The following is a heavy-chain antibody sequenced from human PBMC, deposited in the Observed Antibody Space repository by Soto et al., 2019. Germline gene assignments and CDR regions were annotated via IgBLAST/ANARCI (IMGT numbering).Heavy chain of an antibody. V-gene: IGHV1-18*04. CDR3: ARDSGAALYGEDALDI. CDR2: VSTSIRST. CDR1: GYSFSGYD. J-gene: IGHJ3*02. Sequence: QGKLVQSGPEVKKPGASVKVSCTASGYSFSGYDITWVRQAPGQGLEWLGWVSTSIRSTMSAEKLQGRLTMTTDTSTTTVYMEMRGLTSDDTAVYYCARDSGAALYGEDALDIWGQGTMVSVSS. D-gene: IGHD3-10*01.